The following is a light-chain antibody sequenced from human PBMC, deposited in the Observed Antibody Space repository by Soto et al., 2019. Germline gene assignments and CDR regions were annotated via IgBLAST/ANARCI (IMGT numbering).Light chain of an antibody. J-gene: IGKJ1*01. CDR1: QSVSSSY. CDR2: GAS. Sequence: EMLFTQSPCTLSLSPGERATLSCRASQSVSSSYLAWYQQKPGQAARLLIYGASSRATGIPVRFSGSGSGTDFTLSISRLEPEDFAVYYCPHYGSSSWTFGQGTKVDIK. V-gene: IGKV3-20*01. CDR3: PHYGSSSWT.